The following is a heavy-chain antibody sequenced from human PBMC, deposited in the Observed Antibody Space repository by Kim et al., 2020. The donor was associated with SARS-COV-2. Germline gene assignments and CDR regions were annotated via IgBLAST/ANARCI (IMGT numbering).Heavy chain of an antibody. CDR1: GFTFSSYS. D-gene: IGHD3-16*01. CDR2: ISSSSSYI. J-gene: IGHJ6*02. CDR3: ARYRLRGLHLGESLGRPYYYHGMDV. Sequence: GGSLRLSCAASGFTFSSYSMNWVRQAPGKGLEWVSSISSSSSYIYYADSVKGRFTISRDNAKNSLYLQMNSLRAEDTAVYYCARYRLRGLHLGESLGRPYYYHGMDVWGQGTTVPVSS. V-gene: IGHV3-21*01.